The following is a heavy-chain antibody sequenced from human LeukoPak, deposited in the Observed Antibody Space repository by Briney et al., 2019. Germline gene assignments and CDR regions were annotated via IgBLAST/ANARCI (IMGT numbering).Heavy chain of an antibody. D-gene: IGHD2-2*01. CDR1: GLTFSRYD. CDR3: AKGRSGVSSAAINS. J-gene: IGHJ4*02. Sequence: AGGSQRLSCAASGLTFSRYDMSWVPQAPEKGGEWVSNICGSDDSTYSADSVKGRFPISRDNSKNTLHLQMNSLRAEDTAVYSCAKGRSGVSSAAINSWGQGTLVTVSS. CDR2: ICGSDDST. V-gene: IGHV3-23*01.